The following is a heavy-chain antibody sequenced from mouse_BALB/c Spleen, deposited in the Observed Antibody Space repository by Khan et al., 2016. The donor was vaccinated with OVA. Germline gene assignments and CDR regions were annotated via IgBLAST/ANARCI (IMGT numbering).Heavy chain of an antibody. CDR2: ISTGGSYT. D-gene: IGHD1-1*01. V-gene: IGHV5-6*01. CDR3: ARLAYYYDSEGFAY. J-gene: IGHJ3*01. CDR1: GFTFSTYG. Sequence: EVELVESGGDLVKPGGCLKLSCAASGFTFSTYGMSWVRQTPDKRLEWVATISTGGSYTYHPDSVKGRFTSSRDNAKNTLYLQMSSLKSEDTAMFYCARLAYYYDSEGFAYWGQGTLVTVSA.